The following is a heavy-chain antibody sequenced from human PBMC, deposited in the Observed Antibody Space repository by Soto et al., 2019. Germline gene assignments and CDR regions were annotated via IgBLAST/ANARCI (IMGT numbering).Heavy chain of an antibody. D-gene: IGHD5-18*01. V-gene: IGHV3-23*01. CDR2: ISGSAGSR. CDR3: AKDGYTHGQPDY. Sequence: VQLLESGGGLVQPGGSLRLSCAASGFIFRNYAMSWVRQAPGKGLEWVSAISGSAGSRYYADSVKGRFTISRDNSKNTLYLAMNSLRAEDTAVYDCAKDGYTHGQPDYWSQGTLVTVSS. J-gene: IGHJ4*02. CDR1: GFIFRNYA.